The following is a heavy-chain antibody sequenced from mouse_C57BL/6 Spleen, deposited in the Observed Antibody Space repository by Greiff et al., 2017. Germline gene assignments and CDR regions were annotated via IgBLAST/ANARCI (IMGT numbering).Heavy chain of an antibody. CDR3: ARTVVARFDV. CDR1: GYAFTNYL. V-gene: IGHV1-54*01. CDR2: INPGSGGT. J-gene: IGHJ1*03. D-gene: IGHD1-1*01. Sequence: VQLQQSGAELVRPGTSVKVSCKASGYAFTNYLIEWVKQRPGQGLEWIGVINPGSGGTNYNEKFKGKATLTADKSSSTAYMQLSSLTSEDSAVYFCARTVVARFDVWGTGTTVTVSS.